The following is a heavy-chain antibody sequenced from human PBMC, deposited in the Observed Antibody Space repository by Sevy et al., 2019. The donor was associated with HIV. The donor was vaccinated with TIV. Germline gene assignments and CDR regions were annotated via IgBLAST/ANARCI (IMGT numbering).Heavy chain of an antibody. V-gene: IGHV1-46*03. D-gene: IGHD3-22*01. J-gene: IGHJ4*02. CDR3: ARTYYFDSSGYLPSCYPIGV. CDR2: INPSGGST. Sequence: ASVKVSCKASGYTFINFSMHWVRQAPGQGLEWVGIINPSGGSTNYAQKFQGRITMTRDTSTSTVYMELGSLRSEDTAIYYCARTYYFDSSGYLPSCYPIGVWGQGTLVTVSS. CDR1: GYTFINFS.